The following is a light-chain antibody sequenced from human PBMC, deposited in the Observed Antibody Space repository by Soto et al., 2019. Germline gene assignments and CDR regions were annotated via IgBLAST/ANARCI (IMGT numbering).Light chain of an antibody. CDR1: QSVSGY. Sequence: EIFLTQSPVTLSLSPGESATLSCRASQSVSGYLAWYQQRPGQAPRLLISETSIRATGVPARFRGSGFGTDFTLTITSLEPEDLAVYYCQQRSDWPFLTFGGGTRVDFK. V-gene: IGKV3-11*01. J-gene: IGKJ4*01. CDR2: ETS. CDR3: QQRSDWPFLT.